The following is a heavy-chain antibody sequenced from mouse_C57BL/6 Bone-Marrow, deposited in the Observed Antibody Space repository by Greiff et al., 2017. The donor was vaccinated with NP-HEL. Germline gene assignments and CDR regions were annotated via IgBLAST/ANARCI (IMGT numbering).Heavy chain of an antibody. Sequence: EVHLVESGGGLVQPGGSLKLSCAASGFTFSDYYMYWVRQTPEKRLEWVAYISNGGGSTYYPDTVKGRFTISRDNAKNTLYLQMSRLKSEDTAMYYCARKLFYAMDYWGQGTSVTVSS. CDR1: GFTFSDYY. CDR2: ISNGGGST. J-gene: IGHJ4*01. CDR3: ARKLFYAMDY. V-gene: IGHV5-12*01.